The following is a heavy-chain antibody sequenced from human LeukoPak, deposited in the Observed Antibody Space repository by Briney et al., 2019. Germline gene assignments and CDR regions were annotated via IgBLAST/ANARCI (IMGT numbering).Heavy chain of an antibody. Sequence: PGGSLRPSCAASGFTVSSNYMSWVRQAPRNGLEWGSVIYSGGSTYYPDSAKGRFTISRDNSKNTLYLQMNSLRAEDTAVYYCARSVRWFGELPYYWGQGTLVTVSS. V-gene: IGHV3-66*01. J-gene: IGHJ4*02. CDR1: GFTVSSNY. CDR3: ARSVRWFGELPYY. CDR2: IYSGGST. D-gene: IGHD3-10*01.